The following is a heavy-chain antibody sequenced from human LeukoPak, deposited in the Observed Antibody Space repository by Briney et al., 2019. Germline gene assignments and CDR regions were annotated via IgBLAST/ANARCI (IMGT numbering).Heavy chain of an antibody. V-gene: IGHV3-23*01. D-gene: IGHD3-3*01. CDR2: ISGSGGST. Sequence: GGSLRLSCAASGFTFSSYAMSWVRQAPGKGLEWVSAISGSGGSTYYADSVKGRFTISRDNSKNTLYLQMYSLRAEDTAVYYCAFLRDYDFWSGYPWGQGTLVTVSS. J-gene: IGHJ5*02. CDR3: AFLRDYDFWSGYP. CDR1: GFTFSSYA.